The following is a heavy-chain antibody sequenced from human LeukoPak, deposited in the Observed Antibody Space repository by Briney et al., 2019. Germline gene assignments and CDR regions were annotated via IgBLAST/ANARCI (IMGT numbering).Heavy chain of an antibody. D-gene: IGHD3-10*01. CDR3: AREGGITMASFDY. CDR2: ISSSGTTI. J-gene: IGHJ4*02. V-gene: IGHV3-48*03. Sequence: GGSLRLSCAASGFTFSRYEMNWVRQAPGKGLEWVSYISSSGTTIYYADSVKGRFTISRDNAKNSLYLQMNSLRPADTAIYYCAREGGITMASFDYWGQGTLVTVSS. CDR1: GFTFSRYE.